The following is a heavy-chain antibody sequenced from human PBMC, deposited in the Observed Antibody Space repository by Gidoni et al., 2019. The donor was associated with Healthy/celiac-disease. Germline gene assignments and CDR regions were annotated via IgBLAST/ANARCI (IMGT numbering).Heavy chain of an antibody. J-gene: IGHJ6*02. CDR3: ARERGSGVSPVSQLQYYYYYGMDV. D-gene: IGHD3-10*01. Sequence: QVQLVESGGGVVQPGRSLRLSCAASGFTFSSYGMNWVRQAPGKGLEWVAVIWYDGSNKYYADSVKGRFTISRDNSKNTLYLQMNSLRAEDTAVYYCARERGSGVSPVSQLQYYYYYGMDVWGQGTTVTVSS. CDR1: GFTFSSYG. CDR2: IWYDGSNK. V-gene: IGHV3-33*01.